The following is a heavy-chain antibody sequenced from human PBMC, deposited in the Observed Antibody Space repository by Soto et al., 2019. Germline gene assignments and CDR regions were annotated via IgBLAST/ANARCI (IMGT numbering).Heavy chain of an antibody. Sequence: ASVKVSCKASGYTFTSYAMHWVRHAPGQRLEWMGWINAGNGNTKYSQKFQGRVTITRDTSASTAYMELSSLRSEDTAVYYCARAPGRVSSNFDYWGQGTLVTVSS. CDR2: INAGNGNT. D-gene: IGHD1-26*01. J-gene: IGHJ4*02. V-gene: IGHV1-3*01. CDR1: GYTFTSYA. CDR3: ARAPGRVSSNFDY.